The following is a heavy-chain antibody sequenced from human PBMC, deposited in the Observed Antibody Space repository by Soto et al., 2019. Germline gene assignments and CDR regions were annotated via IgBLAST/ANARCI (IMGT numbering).Heavy chain of an antibody. V-gene: IGHV4-34*01. Sequence: PSETLSLTCAVYGGSFSGYYWSWIRQPPGKGLEWIGEINHSGSTNYNPSLKSRVTMSVDTSKNQFSLKLSSVTAADTAVYYCARGPWRHCSSTSCLIDYWGQGTLVTVSS. CDR3: ARGPWRHCSSTSCLIDY. CDR2: INHSGST. D-gene: IGHD2-2*01. CDR1: GGSFSGYY. J-gene: IGHJ4*02.